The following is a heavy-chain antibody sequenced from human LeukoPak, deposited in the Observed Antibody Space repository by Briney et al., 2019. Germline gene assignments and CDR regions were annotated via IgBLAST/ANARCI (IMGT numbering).Heavy chain of an antibody. CDR2: FRYTGST. D-gene: IGHD3-10*01. V-gene: IGHV4-59*08. J-gene: IGHJ4*02. CDR1: GGSISSYH. Sequence: PSETLSLTCSVSGGSISSYHWSWIRQSPGKGLEYIGCFRYTGSTNYNPSLRSRVTISVDTSKNQVSLKLSSVTAADTAVYYCARHKDSGTYPLDYWGQGTLVSVSS. CDR3: ARHKDSGTYPLDY.